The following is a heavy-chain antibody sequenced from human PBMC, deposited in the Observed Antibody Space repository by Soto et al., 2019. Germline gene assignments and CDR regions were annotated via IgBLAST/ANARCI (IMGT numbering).Heavy chain of an antibody. Sequence: QVQLVQSGAEVKKPGASVQVSCKASGYTFTSYGISWVRQAPGRGLEWMGWISAYNGNTNYAQKLQGRVTMTTDRSTGTAYLELRSMRSDDTAVYYCSRDKWYSSSWYGRAAVDYWGQGTLVTVSS. CDR3: SRDKWYSSSWYGRAAVDY. CDR2: ISAYNGNT. J-gene: IGHJ4*02. V-gene: IGHV1-18*01. CDR1: GYTFTSYG. D-gene: IGHD6-13*01.